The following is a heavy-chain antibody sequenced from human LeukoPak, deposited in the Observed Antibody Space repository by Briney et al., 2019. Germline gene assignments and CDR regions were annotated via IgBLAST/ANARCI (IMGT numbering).Heavy chain of an antibody. J-gene: IGHJ5*02. Sequence: SETLSLTCAVYGESFSGYYWSWIRQPPGKGLEWIGSIYYSGSTYYNPSLKSRVTISVDTSKNQFSLKLSSVTAADTAVYYCARVDPGPWGQGTLVTVSS. CDR2: IYYSGST. V-gene: IGHV4-34*01. CDR1: GESFSGYY. CDR3: ARVDPGP.